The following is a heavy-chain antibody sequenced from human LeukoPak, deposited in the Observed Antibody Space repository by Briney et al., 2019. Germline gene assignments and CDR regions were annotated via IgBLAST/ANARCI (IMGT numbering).Heavy chain of an antibody. V-gene: IGHV4-30-2*01. J-gene: IGHJ4*02. CDR2: IYHSGST. CDR1: GGSISSGGYY. CDR3: ARDSIPDCSSTSCYGNYFDY. Sequence: SETLSLTCTVSGGSISSGGYYWSWIRQPPGKGLEWIGYIYHSGSTCYNPSLKSRVTMSVDRSKNQFSLKLSSVTAADTAVYYCARDSIPDCSSTSCYGNYFDYWGQGTLVTVSS. D-gene: IGHD2-2*01.